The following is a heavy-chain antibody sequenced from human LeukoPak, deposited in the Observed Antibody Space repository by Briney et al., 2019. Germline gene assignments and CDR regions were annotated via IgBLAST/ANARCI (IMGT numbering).Heavy chain of an antibody. D-gene: IGHD5/OR15-5a*01. CDR1: GXTFDDYA. J-gene: IGHJ4*02. Sequence: GGSLRLSCAASGXTFDDYAMHWVRQAPGKGLEWVSLISGDGISTYYADSVKGRFTISRDNSKSSLFLQMNSLRTEDTALYYCARDHVYGGADYWGQGTLVTVSS. CDR2: ISGDGIST. CDR3: ARDHVYGGADY. V-gene: IGHV3-43*02.